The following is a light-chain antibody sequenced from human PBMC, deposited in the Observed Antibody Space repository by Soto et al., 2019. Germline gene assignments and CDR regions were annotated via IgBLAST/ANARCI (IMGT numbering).Light chain of an antibody. V-gene: IGKV1-5*01. J-gene: IGKJ5*01. CDR3: QQYHRASIT. CDR2: DAS. Sequence: DVQMTQSPSTLSASVVDRVTITFLASQSLRGWLAWYQQRPGKAPKALIYDASTLERGVPSRFSGTGSGTEFTLTISSLQPDDFATYYCQQYHRASITFGQGTRLEIK. CDR1: QSLRGW.